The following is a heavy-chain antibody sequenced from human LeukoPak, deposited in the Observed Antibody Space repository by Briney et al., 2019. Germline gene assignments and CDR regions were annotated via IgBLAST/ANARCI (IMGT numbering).Heavy chain of an antibody. CDR2: IRYDGSNK. CDR1: GFTFSSYS. CDR3: AKDNDYYDSSGRGYLDY. V-gene: IGHV3-30*02. Sequence: GGSLRLSCAASGFTFSSYSMHWVRQAPGKGLEWVAFIRYDGSNKYYADSVKGRFTISRDNAKNSLYLQMNSLRAEDTALYYCAKDNDYYDSSGRGYLDYWGQGTLVTVSS. D-gene: IGHD3-22*01. J-gene: IGHJ4*02.